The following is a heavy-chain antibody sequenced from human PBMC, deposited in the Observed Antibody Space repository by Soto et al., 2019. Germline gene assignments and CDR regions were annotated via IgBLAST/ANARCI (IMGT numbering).Heavy chain of an antibody. CDR3: ARDYYDSSDYTTNWFDP. V-gene: IGHV4-30-2*03. CDR2: TYHTGNT. Sequence: TLSLTCDVSGDTSSTGGYTWAWIRQPPGKALEWIGHTYHTGNTYYNPSLRSRVTISVDTSKNPFSLKLTSVTAADTAVYYCARDYYDSSDYTTNWFDPWGQGTLVTVSS. CDR1: GDTSSTGGYT. J-gene: IGHJ5*02. D-gene: IGHD3-22*01.